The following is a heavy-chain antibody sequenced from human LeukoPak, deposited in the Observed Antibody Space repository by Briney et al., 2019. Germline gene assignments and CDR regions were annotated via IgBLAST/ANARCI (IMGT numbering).Heavy chain of an antibody. J-gene: IGHJ3*02. CDR2: MNPNSGNT. D-gene: IGHD5-24*01. V-gene: IGHV1-8*03. Sequence: ASVKVSCKASGYTFTSYDISWVRQATGQGLEWMGWMNPNSGNTGYAQKFQGRVTITRNTSISTAYMELSSLRSEDTAVYYCARTRWLSGSDIWGQGTMVTVSS. CDR1: GYTFTSYD. CDR3: ARTRWLSGSDI.